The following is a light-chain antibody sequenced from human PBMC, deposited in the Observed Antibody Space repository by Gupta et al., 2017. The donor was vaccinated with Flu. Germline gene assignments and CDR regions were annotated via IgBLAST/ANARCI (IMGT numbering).Light chain of an antibody. V-gene: IGKV3-20*01. Sequence: EIVLTQSPGTLSLSPGERATLSCRASQTFPSTFLAWYQQKPGQAPRLIIYGASSRATGIPDRFSGSGSGTDFTLTISGLEPEDFAIYYCHQVGNPPLSFGGGTKVEIK. CDR2: GAS. CDR3: HQVGNPPLS. J-gene: IGKJ4*01. CDR1: QTFPSTF.